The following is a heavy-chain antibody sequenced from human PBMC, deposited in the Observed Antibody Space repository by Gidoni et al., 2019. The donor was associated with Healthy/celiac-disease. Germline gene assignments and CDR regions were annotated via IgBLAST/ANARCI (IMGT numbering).Heavy chain of an antibody. J-gene: IGHJ3*02. Sequence: QVQLVESGGGVVQPGRSLRLSCAASGFTFSSYAMHWVRQAPGKGLEGLAVISYDGSNKYYADSVKGRFTISRDNSKNTLYLQMNSLRAEDTAVYYCARDWAIAAAGTGIEDAFDIWGQGTMVTVSS. V-gene: IGHV3-30-3*01. CDR3: ARDWAIAAAGTGIEDAFDI. D-gene: IGHD6-13*01. CDR1: GFTFSSYA. CDR2: ISYDGSNK.